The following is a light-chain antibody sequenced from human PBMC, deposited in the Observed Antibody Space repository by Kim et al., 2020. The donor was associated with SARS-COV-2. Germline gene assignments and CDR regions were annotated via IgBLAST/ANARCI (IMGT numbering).Light chain of an antibody. Sequence: ASVGDRATITCRASQNISNWLAWYQQKPGKAPNLLIYKASKLETGVPSRFSGSGSGTEFTLTISSLQPDDFGTYYCQQYKSYSWTFGQGTKVDIK. CDR1: QNISNW. CDR3: QQYKSYSWT. CDR2: KAS. J-gene: IGKJ1*01. V-gene: IGKV1-5*03.